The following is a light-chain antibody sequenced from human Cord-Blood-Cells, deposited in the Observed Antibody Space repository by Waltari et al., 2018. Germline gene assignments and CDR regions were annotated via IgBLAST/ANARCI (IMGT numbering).Light chain of an antibody. CDR1: QSVSSSY. V-gene: IGKV3-20*01. Sequence: EIVLTQSPGTLSLSPGERATLSCRAIQSVSSSYLAWYQQKPGQAPRLLIYGASSRATGIPDRFSGSGSGTDFTLTISRLETEDFAVYYCQQYGSSPLTFGGGTKVEIK. CDR3: QQYGSSPLT. J-gene: IGKJ4*01. CDR2: GAS.